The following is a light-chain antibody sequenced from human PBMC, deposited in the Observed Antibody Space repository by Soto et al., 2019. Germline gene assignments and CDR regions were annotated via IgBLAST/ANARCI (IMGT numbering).Light chain of an antibody. CDR1: QSISSTS. J-gene: IGKJ1*01. CDR2: GIS. CDR3: QHYSNSLWT. Sequence: EIVLTQSPGTLSLSPGERSTLSCRAGQSISSTSLAWYQQKPGQAPRLLIYGISSRATGIPDRFSGSGSGTDFTLTINRLEPEDFASYFCQHYSNSLWTFGQGTKVEIK. V-gene: IGKV3-20*01.